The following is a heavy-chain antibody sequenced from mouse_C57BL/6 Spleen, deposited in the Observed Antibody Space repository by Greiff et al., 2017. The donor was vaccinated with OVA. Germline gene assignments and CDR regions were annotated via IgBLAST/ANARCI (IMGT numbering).Heavy chain of an antibody. CDR1: GYTFTDYY. J-gene: IGHJ4*01. Sequence: EVQLQQSGPELVKPGASVKISCKASGYTFTDYYMNWVKQSHGKSLEWIGDINPNNGGTSYNQKFKGKATLTVDKSSSTAYMELRSLTSEDSAVYYCARTSYYYSNYVAYAMDYWGQGTSVTVSS. D-gene: IGHD2-5*01. CDR3: ARTSYYYSNYVAYAMDY. CDR2: INPNNGGT. V-gene: IGHV1-26*01.